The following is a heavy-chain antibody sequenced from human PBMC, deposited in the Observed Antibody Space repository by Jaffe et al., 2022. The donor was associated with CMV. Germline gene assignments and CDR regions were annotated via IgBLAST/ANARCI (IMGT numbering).Heavy chain of an antibody. Sequence: QLQLVQSGGGVVQPGRSLRLSCAASGFTFNNYAMHWVRQAPGRGLEWVALLSSDGSDKYYADSVKGRFTISRDNSKNTLFLQMNSLRAEDTAVYFCAKLRFLEWSLFGAYDIWGQGTMVIVSS. CDR3: AKLRFLEWSLFGAYDI. CDR1: GFTFNNYA. V-gene: IGHV3-30*18. J-gene: IGHJ3*02. D-gene: IGHD3-3*01. CDR2: LSSDGSDK.